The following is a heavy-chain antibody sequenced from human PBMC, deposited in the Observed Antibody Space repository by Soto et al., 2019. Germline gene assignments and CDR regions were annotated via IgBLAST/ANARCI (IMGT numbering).Heavy chain of an antibody. V-gene: IGHV4-61*01. CDR1: GGSVSSGSYY. D-gene: IGHD5-18*01. CDR3: ARDPVPYSQSEGGFYYYYGMDV. CDR2: IYYSGST. Sequence: SETLSLTCTVSGGSVSSGSYYWSWIRQPPGKGLEWIGYIYYSGSTNYNPSLKSRVTISVDTSKNQFSLKLSSVTAADTAVYYWARDPVPYSQSEGGFYYYYGMDVWGQGTTVTVSS. J-gene: IGHJ6*02.